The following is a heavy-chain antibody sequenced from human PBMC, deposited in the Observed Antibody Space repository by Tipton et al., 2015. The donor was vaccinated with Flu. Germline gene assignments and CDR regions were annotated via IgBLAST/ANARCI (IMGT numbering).Heavy chain of an antibody. Sequence: TLSLTCTVSSGSVSSGGYSWSWIRQPPGKGLEWIGYIYYSGNTNYNPSLKSRVTLSVDTAKNQFSLKLSSVTAADTAVYYCARDNLGGAFDYWGQGTLVTVAS. CDR1: SGSVSSGGYS. CDR3: ARDNLGGAFDY. CDR2: IYYSGNT. J-gene: IGHJ4*02. D-gene: IGHD1-14*01. V-gene: IGHV4-61*08.